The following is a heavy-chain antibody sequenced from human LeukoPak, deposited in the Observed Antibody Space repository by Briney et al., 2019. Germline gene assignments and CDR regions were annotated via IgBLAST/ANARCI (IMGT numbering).Heavy chain of an antibody. CDR1: GSTFSSYG. Sequence: PGGSLRLSCAASGSTFSSYGMHWVRQAPGKGLEWVAFIRSIGTNTYYADSVKGRFTISRDNSKNTLYLQMNSLRAEDTAVYYCATYTSSYFDYWGQGTLVTVSS. J-gene: IGHJ4*02. CDR3: ATYTSSYFDY. D-gene: IGHD2-2*01. CDR2: IRSIGTNT. V-gene: IGHV3-30*02.